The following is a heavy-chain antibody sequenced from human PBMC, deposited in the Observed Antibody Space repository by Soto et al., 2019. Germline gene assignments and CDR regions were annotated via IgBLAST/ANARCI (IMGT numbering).Heavy chain of an antibody. Sequence: ASVKVSCKASGYTFTSYDINWVRQATGQGLEWMGWMNPNSGNTGYAQKFQGRVTMTRNTSISTAYMELSSLRSEDTAVYYCAVCLGPEVYYCYGMDLWGQGTTVHVPS. V-gene: IGHV1-8*01. D-gene: IGHD7-27*01. J-gene: IGHJ6*01. CDR3: AVCLGPEVYYCYGMDL. CDR2: MNPNSGNT. CDR1: GYTFTSYD.